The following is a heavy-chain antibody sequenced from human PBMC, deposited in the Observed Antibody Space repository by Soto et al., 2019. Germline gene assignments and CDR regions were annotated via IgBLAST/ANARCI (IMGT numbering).Heavy chain of an antibody. D-gene: IGHD3-3*01. V-gene: IGHV4-31*03. CDR3: ARDRGFWSNYVSPTKHKYYYYYMDV. J-gene: IGHJ6*03. Sequence: QVQLQESGPGLVKPSQTLSLTCTVSGGSISSGGYYWSWIRQHPGKGLEWIGYIYYSGSTYYNPSLKSRVTISVDTSKNQFSLKLSSVTAADTAVYYCARDRGFWSNYVSPTKHKYYYYYMDVWGKGTTVTVSS. CDR2: IYYSGST. CDR1: GGSISSGGYY.